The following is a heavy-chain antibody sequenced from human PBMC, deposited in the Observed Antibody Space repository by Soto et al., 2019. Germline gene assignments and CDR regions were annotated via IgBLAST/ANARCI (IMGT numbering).Heavy chain of an antibody. D-gene: IGHD2-15*01. V-gene: IGHV3-48*02. CDR1: GFIFSSYS. CDR2: ITGSSTTI. Sequence: EVQLVESGGALVQPGGSLRLSCVVSGFIFSSYSMNWVRQAPGKGLEWVSYITGSSTTIYYADSVKGRFTISRDNAKNSLDLQLNSLRDEDTAVYYCARVSSGGDFDYWGQGTLVTVSS. J-gene: IGHJ4*02. CDR3: ARVSSGGDFDY.